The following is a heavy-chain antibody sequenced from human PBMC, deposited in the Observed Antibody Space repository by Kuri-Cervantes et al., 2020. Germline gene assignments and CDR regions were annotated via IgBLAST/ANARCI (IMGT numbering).Heavy chain of an antibody. Sequence: GESLKISCAASGFTFSSYWMHWVRQAPGKGLVWVSHINSDGSSTSYADSVKGRFTISRDNAKNTLYLQMNSLRAEDTAVYYCAREENTGYSSGWYWGGIKFGAVDYWGQGTLVTVSS. CDR1: GFTFSSYW. J-gene: IGHJ4*02. D-gene: IGHD6-19*01. CDR3: AREENTGYSSGWYWGGIKFGAVDY. CDR2: INSDGSST. V-gene: IGHV3-74*01.